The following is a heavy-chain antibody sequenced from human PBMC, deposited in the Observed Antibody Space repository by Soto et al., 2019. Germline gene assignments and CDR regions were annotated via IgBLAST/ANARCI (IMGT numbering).Heavy chain of an antibody. CDR1: GYPFTSFG. D-gene: IGHD6-13*01. CDR3: ARKGVTSSWYGGGHDY. CDR2: IRPYNGDT. Sequence: QVQLVQSGAEVKQPGASVKVSCKASGYPFTSFGISWVRQAPGQGLEWMGWIRPYNGDTNSAQNLQGRVTMTTDTSTSTADMELRSLRYDDTAVYYCARKGVTSSWYGGGHDYWAQGTLVTVSS. J-gene: IGHJ4*02. V-gene: IGHV1-18*04.